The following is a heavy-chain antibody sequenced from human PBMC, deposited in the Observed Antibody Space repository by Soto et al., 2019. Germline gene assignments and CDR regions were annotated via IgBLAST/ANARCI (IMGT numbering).Heavy chain of an antibody. D-gene: IGHD2-15*01. V-gene: IGHV4-39*01. CDR3: AKYASCYSCGA. Sequence: QLQLQESGPGLVKPSEPLSLTCAVSGGSISSSNFYWGWFRQPPGKGLEWIGRIHHGGFTYYNPSLESRVTMSVVTSTHQFSLTVNSVTAADTAVYYCAKYASCYSCGAWGQGALVTVSS. CDR1: GGSISSSNFY. J-gene: IGHJ4*02. CDR2: IHHGGFT.